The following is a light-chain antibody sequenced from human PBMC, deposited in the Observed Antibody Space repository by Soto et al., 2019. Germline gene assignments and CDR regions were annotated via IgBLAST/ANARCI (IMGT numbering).Light chain of an antibody. CDR3: CSYGGSRAV. CDR2: EVS. Sequence: QSALTQPASVSGSPGQSITISCTGTSSDVGSHNLVSWYQQHPGQAPKLMIYEVSKRPLGVSTRFSASKSGNTASLTISGLQADDAADYYCCSYGGSRAVFGGGTQLTVL. V-gene: IGLV2-23*02. CDR1: SSDVGSHNL. J-gene: IGLJ7*01.